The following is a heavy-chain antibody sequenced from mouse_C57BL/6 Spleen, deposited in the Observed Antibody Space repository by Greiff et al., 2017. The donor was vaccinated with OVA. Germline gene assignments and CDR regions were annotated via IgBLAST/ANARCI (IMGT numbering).Heavy chain of an antibody. CDR3: ARSHYGNYGFAY. CDR1: GYTFTSYW. Sequence: VKLQQPGAELVMPGASVKLSCKASGYTFTSYWMHWVKQRPGQGLEWIGEIDPSDSYTNYNQKFKGKSTLTVDKSSSTAYMQLSSLTSEDSAVYYCARSHYGNYGFAYWGQGTLVTVSA. V-gene: IGHV1-69*01. J-gene: IGHJ3*01. CDR2: IDPSDSYT. D-gene: IGHD2-1*01.